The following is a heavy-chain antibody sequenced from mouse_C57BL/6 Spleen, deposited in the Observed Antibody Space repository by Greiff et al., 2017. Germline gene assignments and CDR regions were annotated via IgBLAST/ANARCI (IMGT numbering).Heavy chain of an antibody. CDR2: INPNNGGT. CDR3: ATNWTWKDY. CDR1: GYTFTDYN. Sequence: EVQLQQSGPELVKPGASVKMSCKASGYTFTDYNMHWVKQSHGKSLEWIGYINPNNGGTNYNQKFKGKATLTVNKSSSTAYMELRSLTSEDSSVYYCATNWTWKDYWGQGTTLTVSS. D-gene: IGHD4-1*01. J-gene: IGHJ2*01. V-gene: IGHV1-22*01.